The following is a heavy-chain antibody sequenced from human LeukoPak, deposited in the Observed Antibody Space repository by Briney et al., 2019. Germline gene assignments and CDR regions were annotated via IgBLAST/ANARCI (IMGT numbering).Heavy chain of an antibody. CDR2: IWYDGGKK. J-gene: IGHJ3*01. Sequence: GGSLRLSCAASGFTFSDYGMYWVRQAPGRGLEWVALIWYDGGKKYYTDSVRGRFTISRDNSKNTLYLQMDSLRAEDTAVYYCVRYCNGGSCYRAAFDVWGPGTMVTVSS. CDR1: GFTFSDYG. CDR3: VRYCNGGSCYRAAFDV. V-gene: IGHV3-33*01. D-gene: IGHD2-15*01.